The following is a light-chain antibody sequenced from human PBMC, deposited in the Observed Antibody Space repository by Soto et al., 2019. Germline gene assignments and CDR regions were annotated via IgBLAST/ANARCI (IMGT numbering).Light chain of an antibody. CDR3: QQYNDWPLT. V-gene: IGKV3-15*01. Sequence: EIVMTQSPATLSVSPGERVNLSCRASQSVSSNLAWYQQKPGQAPRLLLYGASTRATGIPARFSGSGSGTEFTLTISSLQSEDFEVDYCQQYNDWPLTFGQGTKVAIK. CDR1: QSVSSN. J-gene: IGKJ1*01. CDR2: GAS.